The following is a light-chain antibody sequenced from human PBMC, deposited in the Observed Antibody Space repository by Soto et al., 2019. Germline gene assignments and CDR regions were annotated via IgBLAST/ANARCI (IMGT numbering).Light chain of an antibody. CDR3: QQYNST. V-gene: IGKV1-39*01. Sequence: DIQMTQSPSSLSASVGDRVTISCRASQNINNYLNWYQQKPGKAPKLLIYAAANLQSGVPSRFSGRGFGTDFTLIISRLQPEDFGTYYCQQYNSTFGQGTKVDIK. CDR1: QNINNY. J-gene: IGKJ1*01. CDR2: AAA.